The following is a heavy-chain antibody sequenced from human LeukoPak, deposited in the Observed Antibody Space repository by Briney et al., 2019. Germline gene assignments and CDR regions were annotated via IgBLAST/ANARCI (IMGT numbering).Heavy chain of an antibody. Sequence: GGSLRLFCVASGFTFNNFAMNWVRQGPGEGLEWVSAISGTGSSTYYADSVKGRFTISRDNSKNSLYLQMNSLRAEDTAVYYCARDPPSFQYWGQGTLVTVSA. V-gene: IGHV3-23*01. CDR1: GFTFNNFA. J-gene: IGHJ1*01. CDR3: ARDPPSFQY. CDR2: ISGTGSST.